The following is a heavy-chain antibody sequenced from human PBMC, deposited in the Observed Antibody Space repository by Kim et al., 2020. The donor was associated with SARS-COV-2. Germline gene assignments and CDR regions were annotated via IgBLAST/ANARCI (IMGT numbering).Heavy chain of an antibody. CDR3: ARLYGDYIDY. V-gene: IGHV5-10-1*01. CDR2: ST. D-gene: IGHD4-17*01. Sequence: STTYSPSFQGHVAISADKSISTAYLQWSSLKASDTAMYYCARLYGDYIDYWGQGTLVTVSS. J-gene: IGHJ4*02.